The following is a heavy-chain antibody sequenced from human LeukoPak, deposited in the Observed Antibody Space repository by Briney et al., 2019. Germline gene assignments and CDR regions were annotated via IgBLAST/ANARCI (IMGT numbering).Heavy chain of an antibody. CDR1: GGSVTTYY. CDR3: AREATVVGATII. J-gene: IGHJ4*02. CDR2: ISTSGTT. D-gene: IGHD1-26*01. Sequence: PSETLSLTCTVSGGSVTTYYWSCIRQSAGKGLEWIGHISTSGTTAYNPSLKSRLTISVDTSKNQFSLKLTSVTAADTAVYYCAREATVVGATIIWGQGTLVTVSS. V-gene: IGHV4-4*07.